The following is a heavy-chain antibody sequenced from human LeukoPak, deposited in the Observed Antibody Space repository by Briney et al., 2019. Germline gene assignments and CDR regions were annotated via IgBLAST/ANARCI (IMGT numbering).Heavy chain of an antibody. J-gene: IGHJ3*02. Sequence: SQTLSLTCTVSGGSISSGSYYWSWIRQPAGKGLEWIGRIYTSGSTNYNPSLKSRVTISVDTSKNQFPLKLSSVTAADTAVYYCARSPYCSSTSCYSRTDAFDIWGQGTMVTVSS. D-gene: IGHD2-2*02. CDR2: IYTSGST. V-gene: IGHV4-61*02. CDR1: GGSISSGSYY. CDR3: ARSPYCSSTSCYSRTDAFDI.